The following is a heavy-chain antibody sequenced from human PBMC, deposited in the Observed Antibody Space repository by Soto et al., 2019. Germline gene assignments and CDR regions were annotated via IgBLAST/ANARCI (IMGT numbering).Heavy chain of an antibody. J-gene: IGHJ6*02. D-gene: IGHD2-2*02. CDR3: ARDRRGDCSSTSCYRHYYYYGMDV. Sequence: QVQLVQSGAEVKKPGSSVKVSCKASGGTFSSYTISWVRQAPGQGLEWMGRIIPILGIANYAQKFQGRVTITADKPTSTAYMELSSLRSEDTAVYYCARDRRGDCSSTSCYRHYYYYGMDVWGQGTTVTVSS. CDR2: IIPILGIA. CDR1: GGTFSSYT. V-gene: IGHV1-69*08.